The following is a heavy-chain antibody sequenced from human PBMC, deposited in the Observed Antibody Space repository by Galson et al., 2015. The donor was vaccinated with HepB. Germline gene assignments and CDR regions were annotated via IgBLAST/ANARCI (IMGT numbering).Heavy chain of an antibody. V-gene: IGHV3-15*01. CDR2: IKSKTDGGTT. J-gene: IGHJ4*02. CDR1: GFTFSNAW. CDR3: TTGITVTTLGYYFDY. D-gene: IGHD4-17*01. Sequence: SLRLSCAASGFTFSNAWMSWVRQAPGKGLEWVGRIKSKTDGGTTDYAAPVKGRFTISRDDSKNTLCLQMNSLKTEDTAVYYCTTGITVTTLGYYFDYWGQGTLVTVSS.